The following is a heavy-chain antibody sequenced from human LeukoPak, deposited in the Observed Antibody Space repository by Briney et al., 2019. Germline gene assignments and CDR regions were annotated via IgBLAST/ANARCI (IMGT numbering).Heavy chain of an antibody. J-gene: IGHJ4*02. Sequence: PGGSLRFSCAAPGFMFHDYAIHWVRQAPGKGLEWVSLISGDGGSTFYADSVKGRFTISRDNSKNSLYLQMNSLRAEDTALYHCARGRITIFGVDVFDYWGQGTLVTVSS. D-gene: IGHD3-3*01. CDR2: ISGDGGST. V-gene: IGHV3-43*02. CDR3: ARGRITIFGVDVFDY. CDR1: GFMFHDYA.